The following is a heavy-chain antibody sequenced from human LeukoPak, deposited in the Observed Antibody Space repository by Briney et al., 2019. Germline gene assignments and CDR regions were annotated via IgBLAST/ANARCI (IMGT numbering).Heavy chain of an antibody. V-gene: IGHV3-7*01. J-gene: IGHJ4*02. CDR1: GFTFSTYW. D-gene: IGHD1-26*01. CDR2: IKGDESAR. CDR3: ARDVVGSLDY. Sequence: GGSLRLSCAASGFTFSTYWMAWVRQAPGKGLEGVANIKGDESARHQADSVKGRFTISRDNTQNSLYLQMSNLRGDDTAVYYCARDVVGSLDYWGQGTLVTVSS.